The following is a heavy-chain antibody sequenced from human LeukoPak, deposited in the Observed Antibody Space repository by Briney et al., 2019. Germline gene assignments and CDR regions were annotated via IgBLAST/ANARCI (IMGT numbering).Heavy chain of an antibody. V-gene: IGHV1-2*02. CDR2: INPSSGGT. CDR1: GYSFTGYY. J-gene: IGHJ4*02. D-gene: IGHD3-22*01. CDR3: ARARPNGLLRAQDGDFDY. Sequence: ASVKVSCKASGYSFTGYYMHWVRQAPGQGLEWMGWINPSSGGTNYAQKFQGRVTMTRDTSISTAYMELSRLRSDDTAVYYCARARPNGLLRAQDGDFDYWGQGTLVTISS.